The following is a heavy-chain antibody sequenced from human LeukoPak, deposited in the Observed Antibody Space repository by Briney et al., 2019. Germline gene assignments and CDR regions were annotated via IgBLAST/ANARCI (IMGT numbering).Heavy chain of an antibody. CDR1: GVSINGHY. CDR2: IYDNESA. Sequence: KPSETLSLTCTVSGVSINGHYWSWIRQPPGKGLEWIGFIYDNESANYKSSLESRVTMTVDTSKNQVSLKLNSVTAADTAVYYRARVLQNYYHLDVWGEGTTVTVSS. D-gene: IGHD3-3*01. J-gene: IGHJ6*03. V-gene: IGHV4-59*11. CDR3: ARVLQNYYHLDV.